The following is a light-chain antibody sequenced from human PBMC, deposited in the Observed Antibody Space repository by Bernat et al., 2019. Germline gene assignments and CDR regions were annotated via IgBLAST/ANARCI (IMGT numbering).Light chain of an antibody. J-gene: IGKJ5*01. Sequence: EIVMTQSPATLSVSPGERATLSCRARQSVSSNLAWYQQKPGEAPRRRSYGASTRATGSPARFSGSGSGTEFTLTLSSLQSEDFAVYYCNQYHPWPPIPFRQGTRLE. CDR1: QSVSSN. CDR2: GAS. CDR3: NQYHPWPPIP. V-gene: IGKV3-15*01.